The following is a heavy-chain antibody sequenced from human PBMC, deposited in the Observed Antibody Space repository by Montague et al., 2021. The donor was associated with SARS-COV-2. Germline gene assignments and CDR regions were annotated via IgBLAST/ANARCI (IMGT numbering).Heavy chain of an antibody. CDR2: VSTSAYTT. CDR1: GFTFSNYD. D-gene: IGHD3-16*02. CDR3: TRDYRSIVGDGLDI. J-gene: IGHJ3*02. Sequence: SLRLSCAASGFTFSNYDMIWVRQAPGKGPEWTSYVSTSAYTTSYAGSVKGRFTISRDNGKNSLYLQMNSLRVEDTAVYHCTRDYRSIVGDGLDIWGQGTKVTVSS. V-gene: IGHV3-48*03.